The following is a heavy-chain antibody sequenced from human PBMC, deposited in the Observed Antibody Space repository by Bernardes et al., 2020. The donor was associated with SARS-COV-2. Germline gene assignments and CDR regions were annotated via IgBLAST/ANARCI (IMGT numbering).Heavy chain of an antibody. CDR2: INHSGST. CDR1: GGSFSGYY. CDR3: ARGTTVTTFYYYYYGMDV. V-gene: IGHV4-34*01. Sequence: SESLSLTCAVYGGSFSGYYWSWIRQPPGKGLEWIGEINHSGSTNYNPSLKSRVTISVDTSKNQFSLKLSSVTAADTAVYYCARGTTVTTFYYYYYGMDVWGQGTTVTVSS. J-gene: IGHJ6*02. D-gene: IGHD4-4*01.